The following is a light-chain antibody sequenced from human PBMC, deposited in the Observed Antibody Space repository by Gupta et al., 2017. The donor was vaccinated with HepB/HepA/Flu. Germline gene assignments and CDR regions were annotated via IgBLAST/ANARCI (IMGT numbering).Light chain of an antibody. J-gene: IGKJ5*01. CDR2: TAS. CDR3: QQFNSYPIT. CDR1: QDINSH. Sequence: DIQLTQSPSFLSASVGDRVTITCRASQDINSHLIWYQQKPGKAPKLLIYTASTLQSGVPSRFSGSGPGTEFTLTISSLQPEDFATYYCQQFNSYPITFGQGTRLDIK. V-gene: IGKV1-9*01.